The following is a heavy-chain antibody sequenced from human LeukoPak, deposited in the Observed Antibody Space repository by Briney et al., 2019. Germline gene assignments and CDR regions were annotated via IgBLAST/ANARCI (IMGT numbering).Heavy chain of an antibody. CDR1: GGTFSSDA. CDR2: IIPIFGAA. D-gene: IGHD2-2*01. Sequence: PSENFSCKASGGTFSSDAISWTRQAPGQPHEWMGGIIPIFGAATYAQKFQGRVTITADESTSPAYMELSSLRSEDTAVSYCARELPRRGIVVVPAARDAFDIWGQGRMVTVS. J-gene: IGHJ3*02. CDR3: ARELPRRGIVVVPAARDAFDI. V-gene: IGHV1-69*13.